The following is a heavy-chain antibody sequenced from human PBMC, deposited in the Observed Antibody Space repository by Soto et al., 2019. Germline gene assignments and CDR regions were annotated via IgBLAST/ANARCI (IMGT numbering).Heavy chain of an antibody. CDR1: GFTFGDYA. J-gene: IGHJ4*02. V-gene: IGHV3-49*03. Sequence: GGSLRLSCTAVGFTFGDYAMSWFRQAPGKGLEWVGFIRSKAFGGTTEYAASVKGRFSISRDDSKSIASLQMSSLKIEDTAVYYCTRQADHFWSGTSFDYWGQGTLVTVSS. D-gene: IGHD3-3*02. CDR2: IRSKAFGGTT. CDR3: TRQADHFWSGTSFDY.